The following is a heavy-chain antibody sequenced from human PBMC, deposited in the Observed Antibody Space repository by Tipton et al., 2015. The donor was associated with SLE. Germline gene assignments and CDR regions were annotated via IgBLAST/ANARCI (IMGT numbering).Heavy chain of an antibody. CDR3: ARGLRGERGLWFDP. CDR2: IYYSGST. CDR1: GGSISVSSYY. J-gene: IGHJ5*02. V-gene: IGHV4-39*07. D-gene: IGHD3-10*01. Sequence: TLSLTCTVSGGSISVSSYYWGWIRQPPGKGLEWIGSIYYSGSTNYNPSLKSRVTISVDTSKNQFSLKLSSVTAADTAVYYCARGLRGERGLWFDPWGQGTLVTVSS.